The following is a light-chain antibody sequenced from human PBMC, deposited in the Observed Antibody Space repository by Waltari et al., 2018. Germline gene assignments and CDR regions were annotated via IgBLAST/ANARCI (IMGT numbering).Light chain of an antibody. CDR2: DVT. V-gene: IGLV2-14*01. CDR3: AAYTSTITVI. J-gene: IGLJ2*01. CDR1: NSDIGYYNY. Sequence: QSALTQPASVSGSPGQSITISCTGTNSDIGYYNYVPWYQQYPAKAPKLMFFDVTRWPSGVSHGLSGSKSGNTASRTISGLQAEDEADYFCAAYTSTITVIFGGGTKVTVL.